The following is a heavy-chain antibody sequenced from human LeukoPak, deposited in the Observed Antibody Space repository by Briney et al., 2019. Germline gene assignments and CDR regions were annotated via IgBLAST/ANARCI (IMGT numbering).Heavy chain of an antibody. Sequence: PSETLSLTCTVSGGSISSGSYYWSWIRQPAGKGLEWIGYIYYSGSTNYNPSLKSRVTISVDTSKNQFSLKLSSVTAADTAVYYCARESTGSSWPNWGQGTLVAVSS. CDR3: ARESTGSSWPN. J-gene: IGHJ4*02. CDR2: IYYSGST. V-gene: IGHV4-61*10. D-gene: IGHD6-13*01. CDR1: GGSISSGSYY.